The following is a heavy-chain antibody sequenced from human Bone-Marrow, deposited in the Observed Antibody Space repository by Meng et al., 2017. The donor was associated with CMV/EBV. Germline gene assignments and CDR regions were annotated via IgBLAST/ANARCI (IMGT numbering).Heavy chain of an antibody. Sequence: SGYTFTTYPIIIWVRQAPGQGLEWMGWISAYNGDTNYAQKFQGRVTMTTDTSTSTAYMELRGLESDDTTVYYCAREYDSSGNYGMDVWGQGTTVTVSS. D-gene: IGHD3-22*01. J-gene: IGHJ6*02. CDR2: ISAYNGDT. V-gene: IGHV1-18*01. CDR3: AREYDSSGNYGMDV. CDR1: GYTFTTYP.